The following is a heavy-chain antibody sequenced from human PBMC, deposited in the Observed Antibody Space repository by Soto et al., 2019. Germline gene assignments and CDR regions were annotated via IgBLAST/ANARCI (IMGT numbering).Heavy chain of an antibody. V-gene: IGHV5-10-1*01. J-gene: IGHJ6*02. D-gene: IGHD6-19*01. CDR2: IDPSGSYT. CDR1: GYSFTSYW. Sequence: GESLKISCKGSGYSFTSYWISWVRQMPGKGLEWMGRIDPSGSYTNYSPSFQGHVTISADKSISTAYLQWSSLKASDTAMYYCARGVAGDYYYYGMDVWGQGTTVTVSS. CDR3: ARGVAGDYYYYGMDV.